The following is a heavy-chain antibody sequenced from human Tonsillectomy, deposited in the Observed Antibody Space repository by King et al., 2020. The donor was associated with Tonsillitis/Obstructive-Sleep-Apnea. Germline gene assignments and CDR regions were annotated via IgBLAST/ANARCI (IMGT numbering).Heavy chain of an antibody. CDR3: AKRPLIVVVPAAMPRHFDY. Sequence: VQLVQSGGGLVQPGGSLGLPVPASGFTFSSNALGWVGQPPGKGWGGVSAIVGVGGAHTTADSWKGRFTISRDNSKNTLYLQMNSLRAEDTAVYYCAKRPLIVVVPAAMPRHFDYWGQGTLVTVSS. J-gene: IGHJ4*02. CDR2: IVGVGGA. V-gene: IGHV3-23*04. D-gene: IGHD2-2*01. CDR1: GFTFSSNA.